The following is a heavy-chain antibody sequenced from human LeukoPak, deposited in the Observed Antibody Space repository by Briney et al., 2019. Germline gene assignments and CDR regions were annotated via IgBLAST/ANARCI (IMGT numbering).Heavy chain of an antibody. CDR3: ARDPYSGAYGDTYYYYMDV. D-gene: IGHD1-26*01. Sequence: PGGSPRLSCEASGFSFSSYNMDWVRQTPGKGLEWISSITTSSSYTFYADSVKGRFTISRDNARNSLYLQMNSLTAEDTAVYYCARDPYSGAYGDTYYYYMDVWGKGTTVIVSS. CDR2: ITTSSSYT. J-gene: IGHJ6*03. CDR1: GFSFSSYN. V-gene: IGHV3-21*01.